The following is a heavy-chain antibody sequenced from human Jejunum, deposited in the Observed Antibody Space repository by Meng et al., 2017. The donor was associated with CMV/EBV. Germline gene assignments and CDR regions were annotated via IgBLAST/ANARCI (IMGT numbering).Heavy chain of an antibody. CDR2: ISSSGSSI. Sequence: WIRKTPGKGLEWLSYISSSGSSIYYEDTVKGRFTISRDNAKNSLYLEMSSLRAEDTAIYYCARDRGAGYCSSTTCYPGGDFDYWGQGTLVTVSS. CDR3: ARDRGAGYCSSTTCYPGGDFDY. D-gene: IGHD2-2*01. J-gene: IGHJ4*02. V-gene: IGHV3-11*04.